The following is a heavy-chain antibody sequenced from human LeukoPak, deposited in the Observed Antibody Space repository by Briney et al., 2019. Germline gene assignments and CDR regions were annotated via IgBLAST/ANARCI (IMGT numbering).Heavy chain of an antibody. CDR2: ISSSGSFQ. J-gene: IGHJ4*02. CDR3: VRGQYCAGGSCYSSYFDS. V-gene: IGHV3-48*01. Sequence: LPGGSLRLSCAASGFIFSTYSMNWVRQAPGKGLGWVSHISSSGSFQYYPDSVKGRFTTSRDNANNSLYLQMDSLRAEDTAVYYCVRGQYCAGGSCYSSYFDSWGQGSLVTVSS. CDR1: GFIFSTYS. D-gene: IGHD2-15*01.